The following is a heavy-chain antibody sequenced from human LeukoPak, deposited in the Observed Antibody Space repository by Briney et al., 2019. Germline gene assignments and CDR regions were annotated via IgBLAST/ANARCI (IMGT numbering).Heavy chain of an antibody. CDR3: ARCSPGDSSNFYAVLQY. J-gene: IGHJ4*02. CDR2: IIPVFGTT. V-gene: IGHV1-69*06. CDR1: GGTFSSYA. Sequence: SVKVSCKASGGTFSSYAVSWVRLTPGQGLEWLGGIIPVFGTTTYAQKFQAKVTMTADKSTNTAHLEISSLTSDDTAVYYCARCSPGDSSNFYAVLQYWGQGTQVTVST. D-gene: IGHD3-22*01.